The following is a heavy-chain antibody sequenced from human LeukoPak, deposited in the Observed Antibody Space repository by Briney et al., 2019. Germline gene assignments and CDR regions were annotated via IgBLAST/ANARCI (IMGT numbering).Heavy chain of an antibody. CDR3: ARALYYYDSSGSPSYWYFDL. Sequence: GESLKISCKASGYIFTNYWIGWVRQMPGKGLEWMGIIYPGDSDTRYSPSFQGQVTISADKSISTAYLQWSSLKASDTAMYYCARALYYYDSSGSPSYWYFDLWGRGTLVTVSS. CDR2: IYPGDSDT. J-gene: IGHJ2*01. D-gene: IGHD3-22*01. CDR1: GYIFTNYW. V-gene: IGHV5-51*01.